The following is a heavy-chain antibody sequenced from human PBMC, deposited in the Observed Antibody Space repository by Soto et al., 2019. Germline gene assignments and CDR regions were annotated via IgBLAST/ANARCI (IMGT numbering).Heavy chain of an antibody. V-gene: IGHV3-23*01. CDR1: GFTFSSYA. CDR3: AKVRRWEDYFDY. CDR2: ISGSGGHT. Sequence: PGGSLRLSCAASGFTFSSYAMSWVRQAPGKGLEWVSAISGSGGHTYYADSVKGRFTISRDNSKNTLYLQMNSLRAEDTAVYYCAKVRRWEDYFDYWGQGTPVTVSS. D-gene: IGHD1-26*01. J-gene: IGHJ4*02.